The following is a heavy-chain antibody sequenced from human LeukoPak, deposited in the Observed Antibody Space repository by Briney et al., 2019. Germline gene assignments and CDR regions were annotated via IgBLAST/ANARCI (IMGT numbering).Heavy chain of an antibody. J-gene: IGHJ3*01. D-gene: IGHD4-17*01. V-gene: IGHV3-53*01. CDR2: MYSGGYT. CDR3: ARPRSDYLAFDV. CDR1: GLIVSSSY. Sequence: PGGSLRLSCAASGLIVSSSYLSWVRQAPGKGLGWVSVMYSGGYTFYADSVKGRFTISRDNSKNTLYLQMNSLRAEDTALYYCARPRSDYLAFDVWGQGTMVTVSS.